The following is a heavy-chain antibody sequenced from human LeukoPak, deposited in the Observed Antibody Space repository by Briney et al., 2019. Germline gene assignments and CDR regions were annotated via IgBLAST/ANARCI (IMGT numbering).Heavy chain of an antibody. Sequence: GGSLRLSCAASGFTFSSYGMHWVRQAPGKGLEWVAVIWYDGSNKYYADSVKGRFTISRDNSKNTLYLQMNSLRDEDTAVYYCARGNYYDSSGYYQSDYWGQGTLVTVSS. J-gene: IGHJ4*02. CDR3: ARGNYYDSSGYYQSDY. CDR2: IWYDGSNK. D-gene: IGHD3-22*01. CDR1: GFTFSSYG. V-gene: IGHV3-33*01.